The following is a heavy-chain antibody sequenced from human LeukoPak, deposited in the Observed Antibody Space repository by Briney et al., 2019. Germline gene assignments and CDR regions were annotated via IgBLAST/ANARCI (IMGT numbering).Heavy chain of an antibody. CDR3: AREYCDWTSCNGLDV. J-gene: IGHJ6*02. D-gene: IGHD3-9*01. CDR2: ISWNSGSI. Sequence: PGRSLRLSCAASGFTFDDYAMHWVRQAPGKGLEWVSGISWNSGSIGYADSAKGRFTISRDNSKSTLYLQMNSLRGDDTAVYYCAREYCDWTSCNGLDVWGQGTTVIVSS. V-gene: IGHV3-9*01. CDR1: GFTFDDYA.